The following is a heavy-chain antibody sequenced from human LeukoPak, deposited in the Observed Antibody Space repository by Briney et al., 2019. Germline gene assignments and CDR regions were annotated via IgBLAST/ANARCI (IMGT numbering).Heavy chain of an antibody. D-gene: IGHD6-19*01. J-gene: IGHJ4*02. Sequence: GASVKVPCKASGYTFTSYGISWVRQAPGQRLEWMGWINAGNGNTKYSQEFQGRVTITRDTSASTAYMELSSLRSEDMAVYYCARASGWYYFDYWGQGTLVTVSS. V-gene: IGHV1-3*03. CDR2: INAGNGNT. CDR3: ARASGWYYFDY. CDR1: GYTFTSYG.